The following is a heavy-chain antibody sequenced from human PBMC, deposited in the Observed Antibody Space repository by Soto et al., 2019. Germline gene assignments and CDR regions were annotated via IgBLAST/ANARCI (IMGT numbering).Heavy chain of an antibody. Sequence: SETLSLTCPVSGGSISSGDYYWSWIRQPPGKGLEWIGYIYYSGSTYYNPSLKSRVTISVDTSKNQFSLKLSSVTAADTAVYYCARVGEYYYDTPDAFDIWGQGTMVTVSS. CDR2: IYYSGST. CDR1: GGSISSGDYY. CDR3: ARVGEYYYDTPDAFDI. V-gene: IGHV4-30-4*01. D-gene: IGHD3-22*01. J-gene: IGHJ3*02.